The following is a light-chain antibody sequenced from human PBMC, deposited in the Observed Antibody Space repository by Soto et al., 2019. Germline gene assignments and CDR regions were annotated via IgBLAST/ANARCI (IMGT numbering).Light chain of an antibody. CDR2: GAS. CDR3: QQYGLSPYS. J-gene: IGKJ2*01. V-gene: IGKV3-20*01. CDR1: ETVTSKF. Sequence: EIVLTQSPGTLSLSPGETATLSCEASETVTSKFLAWYQQKPGQAPRLLIYGASNRASAISDRFSGSGSGTDVTLTIFSLEPEDFAVYYCQQYGLSPYSLGQGTKVE.